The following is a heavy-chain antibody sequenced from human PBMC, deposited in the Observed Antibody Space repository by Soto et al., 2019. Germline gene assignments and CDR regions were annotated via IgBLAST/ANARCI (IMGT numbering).Heavy chain of an antibody. CDR3: AADTTPRLSLFVELLYGNYYGMDV. CDR2: VVVGSGNT. J-gene: IGHJ6*02. D-gene: IGHD3-10*02. CDR1: GFTFTRSA. Sequence: ASVKVSCKASGFTFTRSAVQGGRQARGQRLEGIGWVVVGSGNTNYAQKFQERVTITRDMSTSTAYMELSSLRSEDTAVYYCAADTTPRLSLFVELLYGNYYGMDVWGQGSTVTVSS. V-gene: IGHV1-58*01.